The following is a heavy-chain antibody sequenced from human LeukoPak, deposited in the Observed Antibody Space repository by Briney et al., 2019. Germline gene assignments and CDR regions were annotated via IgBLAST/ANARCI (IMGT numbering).Heavy chain of an antibody. CDR1: GASISSYY. CDR3: ARDGYYYDSSGSSPLDY. Sequence: SETLSLTCTVSGASISSYYRSWIRQPAGKGLEWIGRIYTSGSTNYNPSLKSRVAMSVDTSKNQFSLKLNSVTAADTAVYYCARDGYYYDSSGSSPLDYWGQGTLVTVSS. J-gene: IGHJ4*02. D-gene: IGHD3-22*01. V-gene: IGHV4-4*07. CDR2: IYTSGST.